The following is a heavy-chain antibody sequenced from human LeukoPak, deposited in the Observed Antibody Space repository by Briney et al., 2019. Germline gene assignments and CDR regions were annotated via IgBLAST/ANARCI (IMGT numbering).Heavy chain of an antibody. CDR1: GFTFSSYG. V-gene: IGHV3-23*01. Sequence: GGSLRPSCAASGFTFSSYGMSWVRQAPGKGLEWVSAISGSGGSTYYADSVKGRFTISRDNSKNTLYLQMNSLRAEDTAVYYCAKHSYGDYYFDYWGQGTLVTVSS. J-gene: IGHJ4*02. CDR2: ISGSGGST. D-gene: IGHD4-17*01. CDR3: AKHSYGDYYFDY.